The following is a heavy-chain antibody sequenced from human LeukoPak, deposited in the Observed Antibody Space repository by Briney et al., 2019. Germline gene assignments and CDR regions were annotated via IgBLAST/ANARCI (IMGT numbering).Heavy chain of an antibody. D-gene: IGHD5-12*01. CDR2: ISGSGGGT. J-gene: IGHJ6*02. V-gene: IGHV3-23*01. CDR1: GFTFSSYA. Sequence: PGGSLRLSCAASGFTFSSYAMSWVRQAPVKELEWVSTISGSGGGTYYADSVKGRFTISRDNSTNTLYLQMNGLRAEDTAVYYCARVKGEGGYALTYYYYYGMDVWGQGTTVTVSS. CDR3: ARVKGEGGYALTYYYYYGMDV.